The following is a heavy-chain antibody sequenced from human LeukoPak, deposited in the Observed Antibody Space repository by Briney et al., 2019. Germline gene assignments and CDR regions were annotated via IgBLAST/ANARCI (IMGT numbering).Heavy chain of an antibody. CDR1: GFTVSSSY. Sequence: GGSLRLSCAASGFTVSSSYMSWVRQAPGKGLEWVSVIYSGGSTYYADSVKGRFTISRDNSKNTLYLQMNSLRAEDTAVYYCASSYDSSGYYDDYWGQGTLVTVSS. CDR2: IYSGGST. CDR3: ASSYDSSGYYDDY. V-gene: IGHV3-53*01. J-gene: IGHJ4*02. D-gene: IGHD3-22*01.